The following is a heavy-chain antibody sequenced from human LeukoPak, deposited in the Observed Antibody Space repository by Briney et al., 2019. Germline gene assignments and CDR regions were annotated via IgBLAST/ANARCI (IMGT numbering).Heavy chain of an antibody. CDR2: INPNSGGT. D-gene: IGHD6-6*01. J-gene: IGHJ5*02. CDR1: GYTFTGYY. V-gene: IGHV1-2*02. Sequence: ASVKVSCKASGYTFTGYYMHWVRQAPGQGLEWMGWINPNSGGTNYAQKFQGRVTMTRDTSISTAYMELSRLRSDDTAMYYCARVQQLVRYNWFDPWGQGTLVTVSS. CDR3: ARVQQLVRYNWFDP.